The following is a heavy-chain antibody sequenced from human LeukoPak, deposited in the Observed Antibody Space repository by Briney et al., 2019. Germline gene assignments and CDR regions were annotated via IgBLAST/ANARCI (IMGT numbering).Heavy chain of an antibody. Sequence: GGSLRLSCAASGFTFSSYAMSWVRQAPGQGLEWVSAISGSGGSTYYADSAKGRFTISRDNSKNTLYLQMNSLRAEDTAVYYCAKDTALTLGNGMDVWGQGTTVTVSS. J-gene: IGHJ6*02. D-gene: IGHD3-10*01. CDR3: AKDTALTLGNGMDV. CDR2: ISGSGGST. CDR1: GFTFSSYA. V-gene: IGHV3-23*01.